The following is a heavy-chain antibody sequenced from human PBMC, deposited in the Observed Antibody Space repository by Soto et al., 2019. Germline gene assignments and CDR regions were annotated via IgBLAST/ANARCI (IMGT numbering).Heavy chain of an antibody. V-gene: IGHV3-74*01. CDR3: VRDGRNYYGMDV. Sequence: LXPSWESSRLTSSTHIMQSFIQAPVKGLVWVSFISSDGTTTYYAGSVKGRFTVSRDNAKNTLSLQMNSLRADDTAVYYCVRDGRNYYGMDVWGQGTTVTVSS. CDR1: RLTSSTHI. CDR2: ISSDGTTT. J-gene: IGHJ6*02.